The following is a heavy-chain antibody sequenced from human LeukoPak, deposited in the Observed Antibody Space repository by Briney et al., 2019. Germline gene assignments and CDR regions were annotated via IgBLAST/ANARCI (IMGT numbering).Heavy chain of an antibody. CDR3: ARDNEWLSPYNWFDP. Sequence: ASVKVSCKTSGGTFNNSAISWVRQAPGQGLEWMGGIIPIFDTANYAQKFQGRVTITADESTSTAYMELSSLRSEDTAVYYCARDNEWLSPYNWFDPWGQGTLVTVSS. CDR2: IIPIFDTA. CDR1: GGTFNNSA. J-gene: IGHJ5*02. V-gene: IGHV1-69*13. D-gene: IGHD3-3*01.